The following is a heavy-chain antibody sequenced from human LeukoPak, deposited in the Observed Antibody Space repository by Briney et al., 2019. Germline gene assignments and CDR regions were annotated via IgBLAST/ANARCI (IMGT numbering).Heavy chain of an antibody. V-gene: IGHV1-2*04. J-gene: IGHJ6*02. CDR3: ARDLMGLHPYGSGSSYGYYYGMDV. CDR2: INPNSGGT. CDR1: GYTFTGYY. D-gene: IGHD3-10*01. Sequence: GASVKVSCKASGYTFTGYYMHWVRQAPGQGLEWMGWINPNSGGTNYAQKFQGWVTMTRDTSISTAYMELSRLRSDDTAVYYCARDLMGLHPYGSGSSYGYYYGMDVWGQGTTVTVSS.